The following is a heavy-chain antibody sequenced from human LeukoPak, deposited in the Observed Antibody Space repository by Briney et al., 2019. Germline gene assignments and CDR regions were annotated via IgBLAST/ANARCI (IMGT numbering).Heavy chain of an antibody. CDR1: GFTFSSYG. CDR2: ISYDGSNK. V-gene: IGHV3-30*19. D-gene: IGHD6-19*01. CDR3: ARDLLYSSGWALDY. Sequence: PGRSLRLFCSASGFTFSSYGMHWVRQAPGKGLEWVAVISYDGSNKYYADSVKGRFTISRDNSKNTLYLQMNSLRAEDTAVYYCARDLLYSSGWALDYWGQGTLVTVSS. J-gene: IGHJ4*02.